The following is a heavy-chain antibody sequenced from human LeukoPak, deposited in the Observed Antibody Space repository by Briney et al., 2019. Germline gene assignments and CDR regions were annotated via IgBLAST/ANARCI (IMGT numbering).Heavy chain of an antibody. CDR1: GFTFDDYA. J-gene: IGHJ4*02. D-gene: IGHD3-22*01. V-gene: IGHV3-9*01. Sequence: GGSLRLSCAASGFTFDDYAMHWVRQAPGKGLEWVSGISWNSGSIGYADSVKGRFTISRDNAKNSLYLQMNSLRAEDTAVYYCARDPWAYVQGNYYDSSGYGDFWGQGTLVTVSS. CDR3: ARDPWAYVQGNYYDSSGYGDF. CDR2: ISWNSGSI.